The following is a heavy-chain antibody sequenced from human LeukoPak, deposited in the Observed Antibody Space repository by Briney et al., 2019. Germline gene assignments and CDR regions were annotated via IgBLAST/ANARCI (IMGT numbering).Heavy chain of an antibody. CDR3: ARGVYTSGCDY. J-gene: IGHJ4*02. CDR2: IGTAGDT. Sequence: PGGSLRLSCAASGFTFSSYDMHWVRQATGKGLEWVSAIGTAGDTDYPGSVKGRFTISRENAKNSLYLQLNSPRAGDTAVYYCARGVYTSGCDYWGQGTLVTVSS. V-gene: IGHV3-13*01. CDR1: GFTFSSYD. D-gene: IGHD6-19*01.